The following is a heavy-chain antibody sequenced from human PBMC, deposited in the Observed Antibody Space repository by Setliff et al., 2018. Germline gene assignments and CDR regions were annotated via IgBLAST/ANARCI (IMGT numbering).Heavy chain of an antibody. CDR1: VYSISRDCH. CDR3: ARQSVRGLADNNWFDP. J-gene: IGHJ5*02. D-gene: IGHD2-15*01. V-gene: IGHV4-38-2*01. CDR2: IYYSGNT. Sequence: SETLSLTCAVSVYSISRDCHWGWIRQPPGKGLEWIGSIYYSGNTYYNASLKGRVTISGDTSKNQFSLKLTAVTAADTAIYYCARQSVRGLADNNWFDPWGQGTLVTVS.